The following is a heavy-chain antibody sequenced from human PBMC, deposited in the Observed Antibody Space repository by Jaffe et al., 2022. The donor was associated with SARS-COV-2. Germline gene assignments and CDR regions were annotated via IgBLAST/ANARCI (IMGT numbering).Heavy chain of an antibody. D-gene: IGHD3-10*01. CDR2: ISGSGGST. V-gene: IGHV3-23*01. CDR1: GFTFSSYA. CDR3: AKPARGGGSYYYYGMDV. J-gene: IGHJ6*02. Sequence: EVQLLESGGGLVQPGGSLRLSCAASGFTFSSYAMSWVRQAPGKGLEWVSAISGSGGSTYYADSVKGRFTISRDNSKNTLYLQMNSLRAEDTAVYYCAKPARGGGSYYYYGMDVWGQGTTVTVSS.